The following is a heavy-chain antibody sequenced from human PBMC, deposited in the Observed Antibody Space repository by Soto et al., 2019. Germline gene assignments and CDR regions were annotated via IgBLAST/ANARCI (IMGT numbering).Heavy chain of an antibody. CDR3: ARVQTVHNWFDP. Sequence: KPSETLSLTCAVYGGSFSVYYWSWIRHPPGKGLEWIGEINHSGSTNYNPSLKSRVTISVDTSKNQFSLKLSSVTAADTAVYYCARVQTVHNWFDPWGQGTLVTVSS. CDR2: INHSGST. V-gene: IGHV4-34*01. J-gene: IGHJ5*02. D-gene: IGHD4-17*01. CDR1: GGSFSVYY.